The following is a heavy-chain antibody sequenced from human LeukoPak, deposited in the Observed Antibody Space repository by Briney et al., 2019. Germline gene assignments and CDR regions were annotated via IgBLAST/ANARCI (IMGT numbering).Heavy chain of an antibody. Sequence: GGSLRLSCAASGFTFGNYWMNWVRQAPGKGLEWVANINVDGSEKYYVDSVKGRFTISRDNAKNSLYLQMNSLRAEDTALCYCARDFWAYFDYWGQGTLVTVSS. J-gene: IGHJ4*02. D-gene: IGHD2/OR15-2a*01. CDR2: INVDGSEK. CDR3: ARDFWAYFDY. V-gene: IGHV3-7*04. CDR1: GFTFGNYW.